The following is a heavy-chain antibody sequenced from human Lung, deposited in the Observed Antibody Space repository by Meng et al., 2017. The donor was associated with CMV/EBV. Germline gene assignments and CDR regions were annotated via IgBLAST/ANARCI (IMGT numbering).Heavy chain of an antibody. V-gene: IGHV3-7*01. J-gene: IGHJ6*02. CDR2: KNQDGSQR. CDR1: GFHFSTCW. Sequence: GESLKISCAASGFHFSTCWMSWVRQAPGKALEWVANKNQDGSQRNYVDSVKGRFTISRDNAKKSMSLQMNSLRVEDTAVYYCGRDMDVWGQGTTVNVSS. CDR3: GRDMDV.